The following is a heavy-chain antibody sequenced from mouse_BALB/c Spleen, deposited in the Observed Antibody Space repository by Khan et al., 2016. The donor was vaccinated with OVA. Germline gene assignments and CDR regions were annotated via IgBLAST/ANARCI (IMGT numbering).Heavy chain of an antibody. CDR1: GYTFSSYW. Sequence: QVQLQQSGAELMKPGASVKISCKATGYTFSSYWIEWVKQRPGHGLEWIGEILPGSGSNNYNEKFKGKATFTADTSSNTAYMQLSSLTSGDSAVYYCARGNYYGSSSWFGYWGQGTLVTVS. V-gene: IGHV1-9*01. CDR2: ILPGSGSN. CDR3: ARGNYYGSSSWFGY. J-gene: IGHJ3*01. D-gene: IGHD1-1*01.